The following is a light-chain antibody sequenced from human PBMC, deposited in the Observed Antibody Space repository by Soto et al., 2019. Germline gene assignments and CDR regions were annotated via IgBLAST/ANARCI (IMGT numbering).Light chain of an antibody. V-gene: IGLV2-11*01. CDR1: RIEVGGYKY. CDR2: DVA. CDR3: CSYGGGRTPLG. Sequence: QSALTQPRPESESPGQSVTIPCTGSRIEVGGYKYVSWYQQFPGKAPKLIIYDVAKRPSGVPGRFSGSKSGNTASLTISGLQAEDEGDYYCCSYGGGRTPLGFGGGTKVTVL. J-gene: IGLJ2*01.